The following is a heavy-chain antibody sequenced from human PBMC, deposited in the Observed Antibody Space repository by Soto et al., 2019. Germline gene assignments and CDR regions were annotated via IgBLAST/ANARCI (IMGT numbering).Heavy chain of an antibody. Sequence: GGSLRLSCAASGFTFSNYGMHWVRQAPGKGLEWVAVISYDGSNKYYADSVKGRFTISRDNSKNTLYLQMNSLRAEDTAVYYCAKDSSSGSRYYYYGMDVWGQGTTVTVSS. CDR1: GFTFSNYG. D-gene: IGHD6-19*01. J-gene: IGHJ6*02. CDR2: ISYDGSNK. CDR3: AKDSSSGSRYYYYGMDV. V-gene: IGHV3-30*18.